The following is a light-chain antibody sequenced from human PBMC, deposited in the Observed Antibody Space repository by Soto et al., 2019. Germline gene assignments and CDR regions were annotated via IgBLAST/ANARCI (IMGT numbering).Light chain of an antibody. CDR1: QGISNY. V-gene: IGKV1-27*01. J-gene: IGKJ1*01. CDR2: SAT. CDR3: HDYDSAPQT. Sequence: DIQMTQSPSSLSASVGDRVTITCRASQGISNYLAWYQQKPGKVPKLLIYSATTLQSGVPSRFSGSGSGTDFTLTISSLQPEDVATYYCHDYDSAPQTFGQGTKVEFK.